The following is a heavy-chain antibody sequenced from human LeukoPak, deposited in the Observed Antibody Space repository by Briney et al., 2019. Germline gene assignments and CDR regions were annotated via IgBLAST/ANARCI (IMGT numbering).Heavy chain of an antibody. J-gene: IGHJ4*02. CDR3: ARGGEYYYDSSGYYYPFDY. CDR1: GCTFTGYY. CDR2: INPNSGGT. V-gene: IGHV1-2*02. Sequence: ASVKVSCKASGCTFTGYYMHWVRQAPGQGLEWMGWINPNSGGTNYAQKFQGRVTMTRDTSISTAYMELSRLRSDDTAVYYCARGGEYYYDSSGYYYPFDYWGQGTLVTVSS. D-gene: IGHD3-22*01.